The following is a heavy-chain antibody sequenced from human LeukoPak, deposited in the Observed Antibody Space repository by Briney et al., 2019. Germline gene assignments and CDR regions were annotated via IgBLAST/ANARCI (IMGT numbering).Heavy chain of an antibody. J-gene: IGHJ6*03. CDR3: ARVYEGYSSGWFPYYYYYMDV. CDR1: GFTFDNYG. D-gene: IGHD6-19*01. V-gene: IGHV3-20*04. Sequence: GGSLRLSCAASGFTFDNYGINWVRQAPGKGLEWVSRIHWNGGRTGYADSVKGRFTISRDNAKNSLYLQMNSLRVEDTALYYCARVYEGYSSGWFPYYYYYMDVWGKGTTVTVSS. CDR2: IHWNGGRT.